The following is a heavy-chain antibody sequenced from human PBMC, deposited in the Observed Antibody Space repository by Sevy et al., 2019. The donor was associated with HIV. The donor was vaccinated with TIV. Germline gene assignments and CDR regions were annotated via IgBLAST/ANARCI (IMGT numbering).Heavy chain of an antibody. V-gene: IGHV2-5*01. CDR2: IYWNDDK. J-gene: IGHJ5*02. CDR1: GFSLSTSGVG. CDR3: APRRDMTHPPGWFDP. D-gene: IGHD2-15*01. Sequence: SGPTLVKPTQTLTLTCTFSGFSLSTSGVGVGWIRQPPGKSLEWLALIYWNDDKRYSPSMKSRLTITKDTSKNQVVHTMTNMDHVDTATYYCAPRRDMTHPPGWFDPWGQGTLVTVSS.